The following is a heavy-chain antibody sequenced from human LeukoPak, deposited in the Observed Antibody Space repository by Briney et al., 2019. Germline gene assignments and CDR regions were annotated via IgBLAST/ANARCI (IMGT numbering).Heavy chain of an antibody. V-gene: IGHV4-34*01. CDR3: ARAGIVGANPFDY. D-gene: IGHD1-26*01. Sequence: SETLSLTCAVYGGSFSGYYWSWIRQPPGKGLEWIGETNHSGSTNYNPSLKSRVTISVDTSKNQFSLKLSSVTAADTAVYYCARAGIVGANPFDYWGQGTLVTVSS. J-gene: IGHJ4*02. CDR1: GGSFSGYY. CDR2: TNHSGST.